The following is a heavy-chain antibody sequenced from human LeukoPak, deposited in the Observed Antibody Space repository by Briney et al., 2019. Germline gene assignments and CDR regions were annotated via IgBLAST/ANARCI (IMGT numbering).Heavy chain of an antibody. Sequence: GRSLRLSCAASGFTFSSYALHWVRQAPGKGLEWVAVISYDGSNNYYADSVKGRFTISRDYSKNTLYLQTNSLRAEDTAVYYCARDPGSTGWYYYYYYMDVWGKGTTVTVSS. CDR2: ISYDGSNN. CDR3: ARDPGSTGWYYYYYYMDV. V-gene: IGHV3-30*01. CDR1: GFTFSSYA. D-gene: IGHD6-19*01. J-gene: IGHJ6*03.